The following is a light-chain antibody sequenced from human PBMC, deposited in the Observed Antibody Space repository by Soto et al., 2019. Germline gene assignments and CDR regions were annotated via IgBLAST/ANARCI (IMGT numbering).Light chain of an antibody. J-gene: IGLJ1*01. V-gene: IGLV7-46*01. CDR1: TGAVTSGHY. CDR2: DTS. Sequence: QAVVTQEPSLTVSPGGTVTLTCGSSTGAVTSGHYPYWFQQKPGQAPRTLIYDTSNKHSWTPARFSGSLLGGKAALTLSGAQPEDGAEYYCLLSYSGARVFGTGARSPS. CDR3: LLSYSGARV.